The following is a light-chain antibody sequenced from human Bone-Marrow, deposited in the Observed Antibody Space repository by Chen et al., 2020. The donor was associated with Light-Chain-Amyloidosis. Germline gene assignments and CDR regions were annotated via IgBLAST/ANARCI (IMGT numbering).Light chain of an antibody. Sequence: DIVMTQYPDSLSVSLGEWATITCKSSQSVLYRSNNKNYLAWYQQKPGQPPKLLIYWASTRESGVPDRFSGSGSGTDFTLTISSLQAEDVAVYYCQQYYSTPWTFGQGTKVEIK. CDR2: WAS. CDR3: QQYYSTPWT. CDR1: QSVLYRSNNKNY. V-gene: IGKV4-1*01. J-gene: IGKJ1*01.